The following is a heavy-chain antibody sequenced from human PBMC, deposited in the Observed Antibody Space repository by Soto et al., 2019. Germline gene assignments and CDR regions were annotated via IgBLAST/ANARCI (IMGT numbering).Heavy chain of an antibody. CDR1: GFTFNTYE. J-gene: IGHJ4*02. D-gene: IGHD1-26*01. Sequence: GSLRLSCAASGFTFNTYEINWVRQAPGKGLEWLSYISSGGDTMFYADSVKGRFTISRDNAKDSLYLQMNSLRAEDTAVYYCVRVGSVTKTGQIFDYWGQGTLVTVSS. V-gene: IGHV3-48*03. CDR3: VRVGSVTKTGQIFDY. CDR2: ISSGGDTM.